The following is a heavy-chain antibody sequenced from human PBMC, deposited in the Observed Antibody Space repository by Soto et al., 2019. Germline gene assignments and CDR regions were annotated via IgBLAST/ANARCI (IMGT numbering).Heavy chain of an antibody. V-gene: IGHV4-59*01. Sequence: SETLSLTCTVSSGSISSYYWSWIQQPPGKGLEWIGYIYYSGSPKYSPSLKSRVTISVDTSKKQFSLKMSSVTAADTAVFYCARGSYAFDYWGQGTLVTVSS. D-gene: IGHD3-10*01. CDR2: IYYSGSP. CDR1: SGSISSYY. CDR3: ARGSYAFDY. J-gene: IGHJ4*02.